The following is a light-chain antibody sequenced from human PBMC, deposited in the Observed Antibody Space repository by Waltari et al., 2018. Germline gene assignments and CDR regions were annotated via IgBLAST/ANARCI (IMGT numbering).Light chain of an antibody. V-gene: IGKV4-1*01. CDR1: QRVLYNSNNKNY. CDR3: QQYHSSPLT. J-gene: IGKJ4*01. CDR2: WAS. Sequence: DIVMTQTPESLAVSLGERANINCTSSQRVLYNSNNKNYFGCYQQTPGQPPKLRISWASTPESGVPDLFSGSGSATDFTLTISSLQAEDVAVYYCQQYHSSPLTFGGGTKVEIK.